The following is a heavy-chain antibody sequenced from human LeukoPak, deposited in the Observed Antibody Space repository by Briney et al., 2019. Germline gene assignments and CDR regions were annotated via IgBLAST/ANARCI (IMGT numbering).Heavy chain of an antibody. J-gene: IGHJ3*02. CDR1: GFTFSSYA. V-gene: IGHV3-30*01. CDR2: ISYDGSNK. Sequence: GGSLRLSCAASGFTFSSYAMPWVRQAPGKGLEWVAVISYDGSNKYYADSVKGRFTISRDNSKNTLYLQMNSLRAEDTAVYYCAREGSGTGSYYTAFDIWGQGTMVTVSS. D-gene: IGHD1-26*01. CDR3: AREGSGTGSYYTAFDI.